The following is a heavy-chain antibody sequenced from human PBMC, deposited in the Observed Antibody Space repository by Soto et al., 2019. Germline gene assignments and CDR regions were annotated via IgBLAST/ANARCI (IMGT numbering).Heavy chain of an antibody. CDR1: GYDFTTYW. Sequence: EVQLVQSGAEVKKPGESLKISCKASGYDFTTYWIGWVRQMPGKGLEWMGIINPGDSDTRYSPSFQGQVTLSVDKSINTAYVQWSSLEASDTAMYFCARQLHPTWYSSSWYMDYWGQGTLVTVPS. CDR2: INPGDSDT. J-gene: IGHJ4*02. D-gene: IGHD6-13*01. V-gene: IGHV5-51*01. CDR3: ARQLHPTWYSSSWYMDY.